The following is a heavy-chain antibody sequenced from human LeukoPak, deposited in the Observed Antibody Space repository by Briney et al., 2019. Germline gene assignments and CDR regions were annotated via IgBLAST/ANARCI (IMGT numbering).Heavy chain of an antibody. Sequence: ASVKVSCKASGYTFTSYYMHWVRQAPGQGLEWMGIINPSGGSTSYAQKFQGRVTMTRDTSTSTVYMELSSLRSEDTAVYYCARVHYYDSSGYYWLLGFDYWGQGTLVTVSS. D-gene: IGHD3-22*01. V-gene: IGHV1-46*01. J-gene: IGHJ4*02. CDR3: ARVHYYDSSGYYWLLGFDY. CDR2: INPSGGST. CDR1: GYTFTSYY.